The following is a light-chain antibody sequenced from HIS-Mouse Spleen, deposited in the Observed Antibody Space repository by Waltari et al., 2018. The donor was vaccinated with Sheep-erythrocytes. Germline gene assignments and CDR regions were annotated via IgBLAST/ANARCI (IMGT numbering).Light chain of an antibody. CDR2: CAS. V-gene: IGKV3-15*01. Sequence: EIVMTQSPATLSVSPGERATLSCRASQSVSSNLAWYPQKPGQAPRLLIYCASTRATGIPARCSGSGSGTEFTLTISSMQSEDFAVYYCQQYNNWPPPYTFGQGTKLEIK. J-gene: IGKJ2*01. CDR3: QQYNNWPPPYT. CDR1: QSVSSN.